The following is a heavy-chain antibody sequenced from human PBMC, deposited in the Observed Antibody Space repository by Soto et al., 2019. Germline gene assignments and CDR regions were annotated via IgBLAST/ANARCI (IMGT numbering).Heavy chain of an antibody. CDR2: ISAGGGNT. D-gene: IGHD2-15*01. J-gene: IGHJ5*02. Sequence: EVQLLESGGALVQPGGSLRLSCAVSGFSFSTYAMTWVRQAPGKGLEWVSGISAGGGNTYYADSVRGRFTISRDNSKVTLYLQITSLGAEDTAFYYCAKHAEYQVVSGFDPWGQGTLVTVSS. CDR1: GFSFSTYA. V-gene: IGHV3-23*01. CDR3: AKHAEYQVVSGFDP.